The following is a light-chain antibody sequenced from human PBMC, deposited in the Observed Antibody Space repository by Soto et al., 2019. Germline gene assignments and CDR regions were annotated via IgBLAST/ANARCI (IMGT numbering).Light chain of an antibody. V-gene: IGKV3-20*01. Sequence: EIVLTQSPGTLSLSPGERAALSCRASQSVSSSYLAWYQQKPGQAPRLLIYGASSRATGIPGRFSGSGSGTDFTLTISRLEPEDSAVYYCQQYGSSPWTFGPGTKVEFK. CDR1: QSVSSSY. J-gene: IGKJ1*01. CDR3: QQYGSSPWT. CDR2: GAS.